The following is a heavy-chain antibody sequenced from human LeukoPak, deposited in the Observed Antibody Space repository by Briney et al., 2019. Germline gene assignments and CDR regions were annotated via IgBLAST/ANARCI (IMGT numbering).Heavy chain of an antibody. D-gene: IGHD3-9*01. CDR3: AKGYYFDILSGYSSLDS. CDR2: ILYDGSNE. CDR1: GFSFGSYG. J-gene: IGHJ4*02. Sequence: GGSLRLSCAASGFSFGSYGMHWVRQAPGKGLEGGAIILYDGSNEYYADSVKGRFTISRDNSKNTLYLQMNSLRAEDTAAYYCAKGYYFDILSGYSSLDSWGQGTLVTVSS. V-gene: IGHV3-30*18.